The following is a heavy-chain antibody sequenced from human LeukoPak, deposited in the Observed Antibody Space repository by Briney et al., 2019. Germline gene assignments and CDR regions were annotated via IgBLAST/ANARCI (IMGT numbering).Heavy chain of an antibody. D-gene: IGHD4-17*01. CDR1: GFTFDDYA. J-gene: IGHJ3*02. CDR3: AKPLHYGDYPHDAFDI. CDR2: ISWSSSSI. V-gene: IGHV3-9*01. Sequence: PGGSLRLSCAASGFTFDDYAMHWVRQAPGKGLEWVSGISWSSSSIGYADSVKGRFTISRDNAKNSLYLQMNSLRAEDTALYYCAKPLHYGDYPHDAFDIWGQGTMVTVSS.